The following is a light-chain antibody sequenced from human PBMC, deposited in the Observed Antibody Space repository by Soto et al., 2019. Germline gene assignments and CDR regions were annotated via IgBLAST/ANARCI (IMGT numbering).Light chain of an antibody. V-gene: IGKV3-20*01. Sequence: EIVLTQSPGTLSLSPGERATLSCRASQSVTNNYLAWYQHKPGQAPRCLIYGAAIRSTGIPDRFSGSGSGTDFTLTISRLEPEDFGIYSCKQYGTSLTFGQGTKLEIK. CDR3: KQYGTSLT. CDR1: QSVTNNY. CDR2: GAA. J-gene: IGKJ2*01.